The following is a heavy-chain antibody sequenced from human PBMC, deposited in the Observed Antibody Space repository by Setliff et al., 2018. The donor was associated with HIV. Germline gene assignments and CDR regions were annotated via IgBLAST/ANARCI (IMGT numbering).Heavy chain of an antibody. D-gene: IGHD4-17*01. Sequence: SETLSLTCTVSGASITSHYWSWIQQSPGRELEWIGYIYSTGSTNYNPSLQSRVSISMDASTNKFSLKVTSVTSADTAVYYCAKGAGFYGDYTCDYWGQGNLVTVSS. CDR3: AKGAGFYGDYTCDY. V-gene: IGHV4-59*11. CDR1: GASITSHY. J-gene: IGHJ4*02. CDR2: IYSTGST.